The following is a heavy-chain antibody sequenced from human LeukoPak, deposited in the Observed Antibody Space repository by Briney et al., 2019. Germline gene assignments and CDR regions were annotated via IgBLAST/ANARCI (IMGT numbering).Heavy chain of an antibody. CDR3: AKDIVVVPAAMTHFQH. V-gene: IGHV3-23*01. D-gene: IGHD2-2*01. J-gene: IGHJ1*01. CDR1: GFTFSSYA. Sequence: GASLRLSCAASGFTFSSYAMSWVRQAPGKGLEWVSAISGSGGSTYYADSVKGRFTISRDNSKNTLYLQMNSLRAEDTAVYYCAKDIVVVPAAMTHFQHWGQDTLVTVSS. CDR2: ISGSGGST.